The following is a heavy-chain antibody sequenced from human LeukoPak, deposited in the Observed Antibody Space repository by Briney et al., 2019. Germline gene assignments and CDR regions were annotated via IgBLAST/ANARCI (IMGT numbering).Heavy chain of an antibody. J-gene: IGHJ4*02. Sequence: GESLQISCQGSGYSFTSYWIGWVRQMPGKGLEWMGIIYPGDSDTRYSPSFQGQVTISADKSISTAYLQWSSLKASDTAMYYCARLRSSSWRDPFDYWGQGTLVTVSS. D-gene: IGHD6-13*01. CDR1: GYSFTSYW. CDR2: IYPGDSDT. CDR3: ARLRSSSWRDPFDY. V-gene: IGHV5-51*01.